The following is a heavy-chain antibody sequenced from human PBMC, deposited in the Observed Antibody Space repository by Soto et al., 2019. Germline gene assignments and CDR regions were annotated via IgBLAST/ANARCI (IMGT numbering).Heavy chain of an antibody. J-gene: IGHJ6*02. D-gene: IGHD6-13*01. CDR3: ARDRGGSSWYYYYYYYGMDV. V-gene: IGHV3-30*03. CDR2: ISYYGTNE. Sequence: GGSLRLSCEASGFTFSGYGMHWVRQAPGKGLEWVAVISYYGTNEYYEDSVKGRFTISRDNSKNTLYLQMNSLRAEDTAVYYCARDRGGSSWYYYYYYYGMDVWGQGTTVTVSS. CDR1: GFTFSGYG.